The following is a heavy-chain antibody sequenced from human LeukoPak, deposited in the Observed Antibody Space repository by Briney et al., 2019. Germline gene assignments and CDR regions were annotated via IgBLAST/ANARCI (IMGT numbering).Heavy chain of an antibody. D-gene: IGHD4-17*01. CDR2: IKQDGSEK. Sequence: GGSLRLSCAASGFTFSSYWMSWVRQAPGKGLEWVANIKQDGSEKYYVNSVKGRFTISRDNAKNSLYLQMNSLRAEDTAVYYCARARTTQTTKPDYWGQGTLVTVSS. V-gene: IGHV3-7*01. CDR3: ARARTTQTTKPDY. CDR1: GFTFSSYW. J-gene: IGHJ4*02.